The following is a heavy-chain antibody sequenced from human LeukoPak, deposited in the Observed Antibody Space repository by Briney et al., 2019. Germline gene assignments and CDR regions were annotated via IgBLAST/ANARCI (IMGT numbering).Heavy chain of an antibody. V-gene: IGHV3-30*18. Sequence: GGSLRLSCAASGFTFSNYGMHWVRQTPGKGLEWVSVISYDGSNKNSADSVKGRFTISRDNSKNTLYLQMNSLRPEDTALYYCAKDQLARERYGGEEPDNWGQGTLVTVSS. J-gene: IGHJ4*02. CDR3: AKDQLARERYGGEEPDN. CDR2: ISYDGSNK. D-gene: IGHD6-6*01. CDR1: GFTFSNYG.